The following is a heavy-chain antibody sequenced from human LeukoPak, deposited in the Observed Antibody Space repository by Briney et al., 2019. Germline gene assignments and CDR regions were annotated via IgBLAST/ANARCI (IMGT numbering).Heavy chain of an antibody. CDR2: VNRDGSET. V-gene: IGHV3-7*03. J-gene: IGHJ6*02. Sequence: PGGSLRLSCAASGFTFNIYAMSWVRQVPGRGPEWVANVNRDGSETYYLDSVKGRFTISKDNAKNSLYLQMNSLRAEDTALYHCARNNAMDVWGQGTTVIVSS. CDR1: GFTFNIYA. D-gene: IGHD2-8*01. CDR3: ARNNAMDV.